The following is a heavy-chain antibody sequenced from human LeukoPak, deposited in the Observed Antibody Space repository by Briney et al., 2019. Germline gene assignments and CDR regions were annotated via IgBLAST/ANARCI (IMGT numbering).Heavy chain of an antibody. CDR1: LVPFHVYY. Sequence: SETLSLTRVLSLVPFHVYYWSWMRQSPVKGRECVGEVTTGGYAGYNPSLQVHVSIPLETSDNQMSLSLRSVPAADTAMYYCARIRCGFGHNACYNHWARGTPVTVSS. CDR3: ARIRCGFGHNACYNH. V-gene: IGHV4-34*01. CDR2: VTTGGYA. D-gene: IGHD2-21*01. J-gene: IGHJ5*02.